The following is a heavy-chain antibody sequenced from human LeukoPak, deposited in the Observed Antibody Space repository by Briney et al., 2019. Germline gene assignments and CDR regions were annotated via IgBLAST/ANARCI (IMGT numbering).Heavy chain of an antibody. CDR3: ARAYYDIFNGYYYFDS. CDR1: GGSFSGYY. D-gene: IGHD3-9*01. V-gene: IGHV4-30-4*08. J-gene: IGHJ4*02. Sequence: SETLSLTCAVYGGSFSGYYWSWIRQPPGKGLEWIAYIYYSGSTYYNPSLKSRVTISLDTSKNQFSLKLRSVSAADTGVYYCARAYYDIFNGYYYFDSWGQGTLVTVSS. CDR2: IYYSGST.